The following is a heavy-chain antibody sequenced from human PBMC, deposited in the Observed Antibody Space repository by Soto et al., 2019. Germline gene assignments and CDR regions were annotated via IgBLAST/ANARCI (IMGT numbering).Heavy chain of an antibody. CDR1: GGSISGYY. D-gene: IGHD3-10*01. J-gene: IGHJ4*02. Sequence: SETLSLTCTVSGGSISGYYWTWIRQPPGKGLEWVGSLFYGGTTDYNPSRKSRLTMSLDTXKNHFSLKLRSLTAADTAVYYCAINRGPAPVYWVQGTMVTVSS. CDR3: AINRGPAPVY. V-gene: IGHV4-39*02. CDR2: LFYGGTT.